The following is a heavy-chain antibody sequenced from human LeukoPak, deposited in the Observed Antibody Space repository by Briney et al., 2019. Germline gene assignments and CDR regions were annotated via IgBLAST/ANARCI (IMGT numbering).Heavy chain of an antibody. D-gene: IGHD1-14*01. CDR1: GFTVITND. Sequence: GESLRLSCAASGFTVITNDMTWVRQAPAKELDWVSVFYSDGNTNYADSVQGRFTIVRDNSKNSLYLEMNSLSPDDTAVYYCARGVEPLAANTLAYWGQGTLVTVSS. CDR3: ARGVEPLAANTLAY. V-gene: IGHV3-53*01. J-gene: IGHJ4*02. CDR2: FYSDGNT.